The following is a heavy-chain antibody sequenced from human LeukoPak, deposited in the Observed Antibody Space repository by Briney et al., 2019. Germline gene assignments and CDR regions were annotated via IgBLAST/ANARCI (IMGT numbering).Heavy chain of an antibody. CDR3: AREVCSSTSCPYYFDY. V-gene: IGHV3-7*01. J-gene: IGHJ4*02. CDR2: IKQDRSEK. D-gene: IGHD2-2*01. CDR1: GFTFSSYW. Sequence: GGSLRLSCAASGFTFSSYWMSWVRQAPGKGLEWVANIKQDRSEKYYVDSVKGRFTISRDNAKNSLYLQMNSLRAEDTAVYYCAREVCSSTSCPYYFDYWGQGTLVTVSS.